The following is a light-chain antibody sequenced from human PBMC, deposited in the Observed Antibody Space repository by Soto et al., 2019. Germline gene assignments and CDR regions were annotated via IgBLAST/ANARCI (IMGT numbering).Light chain of an antibody. CDR1: RSDVGSYNY. J-gene: IGLJ1*01. Sequence: QSVLTQPPSASGSPGQSVTISCTGTRSDVGSYNYVSWYQQHPGKAPKVMIYAVSQRPSGVPDRFSGSKSGNTASLTVSGLQADDEADYFCSSYAGSSGDVFGTGTKVTVL. CDR3: SSYAGSSGDV. V-gene: IGLV2-8*01. CDR2: AVS.